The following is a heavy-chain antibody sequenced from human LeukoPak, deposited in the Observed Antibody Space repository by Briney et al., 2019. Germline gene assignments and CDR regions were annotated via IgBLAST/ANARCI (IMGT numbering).Heavy chain of an antibody. CDR2: ITSNGKSV. Sequence: GGSLRLSCAASGFTFSDYYMGWIRQAPGKGLEWVSYITSNGKSVYYAASVKGRFTISRDNAKNSLYLQVNSLTAEDTAVYYCARAVSIAARPMDYWGQGTLVTVSS. V-gene: IGHV3-11*04. D-gene: IGHD6-6*01. J-gene: IGHJ4*02. CDR3: ARAVSIAARPMDY. CDR1: GFTFSDYY.